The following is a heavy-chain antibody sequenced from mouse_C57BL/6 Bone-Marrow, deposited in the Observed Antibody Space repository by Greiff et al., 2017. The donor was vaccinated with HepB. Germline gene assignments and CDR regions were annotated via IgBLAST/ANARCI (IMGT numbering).Heavy chain of an antibody. Sequence: EVQVVESGGGLVQPGGSLKLSCAASGFTFSDYYMYWVRQTPEKRLEWVAYISNGGGSTYYPDTVKGRFPISRDNAKNTLYLQMSRLKSEDTAMYYCARQEAMDYWGQGTSVTVSS. J-gene: IGHJ4*01. CDR1: GFTFSDYY. CDR2: ISNGGGST. V-gene: IGHV5-12*01. CDR3: ARQEAMDY.